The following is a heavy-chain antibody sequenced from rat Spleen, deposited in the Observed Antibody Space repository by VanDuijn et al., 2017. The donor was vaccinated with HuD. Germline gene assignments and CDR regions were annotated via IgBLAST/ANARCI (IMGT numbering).Heavy chain of an antibody. CDR2: ITNSGGST. CDR3: TTWDY. J-gene: IGHJ2*01. V-gene: IGHV5-27*01. CDR1: GFTFSNYG. Sequence: EVQLVESGGGLVQPGRSLKLSCAASGFTFSNYGMAWVRQAPTKGLEWVASITNSGGSTYYRDSVKGRFTISRDNAKSTLYLQMDSLRSEDTATYYCTTWDYWGQGVMVTVSS.